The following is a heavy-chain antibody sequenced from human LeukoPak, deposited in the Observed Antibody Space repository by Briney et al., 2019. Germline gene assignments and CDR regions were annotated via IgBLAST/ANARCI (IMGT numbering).Heavy chain of an antibody. J-gene: IGHJ4*02. CDR3: ARLLPLGYYFDY. V-gene: IGHV3-23*01. Sequence: GRSLRLSCAASGFTFSSYAMSWVRQAPGKGLEWVSAISGSGGSTYYADSVKGRFTISRDNSKNTLFLQMNSLRAEDTAVYYCARLLPLGYYFDYWGQGTLVTVSS. D-gene: IGHD2-21*01. CDR2: ISGSGGST. CDR1: GFTFSSYA.